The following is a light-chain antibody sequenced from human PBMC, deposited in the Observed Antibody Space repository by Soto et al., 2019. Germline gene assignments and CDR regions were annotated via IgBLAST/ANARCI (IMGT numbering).Light chain of an antibody. V-gene: IGKV1-5*01. CDR3: QQYSSYSRT. CDR2: DAS. CDR1: QTISTW. Sequence: DIQMTQSPSTLSGSVGDRVTITCRASQTISTWLAWYQQKPGTAPKLLIYDASSLESGVPSRFSGSGSGTEFTLTISSLQPDDYATYYCQQYSSYSRTFGQGTKVDI. J-gene: IGKJ1*01.